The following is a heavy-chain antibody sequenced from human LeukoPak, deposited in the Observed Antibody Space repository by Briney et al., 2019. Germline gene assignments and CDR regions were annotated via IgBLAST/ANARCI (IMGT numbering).Heavy chain of an antibody. V-gene: IGHV3-53*01. Sequence: GGSLRLSCAASGFTVGSNYMSWVRQAPGKGLEWVSVIYSGGSTYYADSVKGRFTISRDNSKNTLYLQMNSLRAEDTAVYYCARDGPADYFDYWGQGTLVTVSS. D-gene: IGHD2-2*01. CDR1: GFTVGSNY. J-gene: IGHJ4*02. CDR2: IYSGGST. CDR3: ARDGPADYFDY.